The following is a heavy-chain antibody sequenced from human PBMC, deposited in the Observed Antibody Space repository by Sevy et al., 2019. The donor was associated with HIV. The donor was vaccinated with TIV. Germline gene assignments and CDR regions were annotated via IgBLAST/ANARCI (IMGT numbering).Heavy chain of an antibody. V-gene: IGHV3-7*01. J-gene: IGHJ4*02. D-gene: IGHD3-16*01. CDR2: IKKDGIEK. CDR3: ARDNNYVSDC. CDR1: GFTFSSYY. Sequence: GGSLRLSCVASGFTFSSYYMNWVRQAPGKELEWVANIKKDGIEKHYVDSVMGRFTISRDNAKNSLYLQMYSLRVEDTAVYYCARDNNYVSDCWGQGTLVTVSS.